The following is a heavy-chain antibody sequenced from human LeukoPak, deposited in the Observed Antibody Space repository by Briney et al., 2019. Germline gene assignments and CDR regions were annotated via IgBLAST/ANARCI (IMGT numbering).Heavy chain of an antibody. CDR1: GFTFSDYY. D-gene: IGHD6-19*01. CDR3: SSGWYYFDY. Sequence: GGSLRLSCAASGFTFSDYYMSWIRQAPGKGLEWVSYITSSGTNMYYADSVKGRFTISRDNAKNSLYLQMNSLRAEDTAAYYCSSGWYYFDYWGQGTLVTVSS. V-gene: IGHV3-11*04. J-gene: IGHJ4*02. CDR2: ITSSGTNM.